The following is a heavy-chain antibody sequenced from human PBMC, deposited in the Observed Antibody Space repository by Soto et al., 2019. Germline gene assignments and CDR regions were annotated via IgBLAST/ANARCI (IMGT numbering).Heavy chain of an antibody. V-gene: IGHV4-39*01. J-gene: IGHJ4*02. Sequence: SETLSLTCTFSCGSIISSSYYWGWIRQPPGKGLEWIGSIYYSGSTYYNPSLKSRVTISVDTSKNQFSLKLSSVTAADTAVYYCARRVSYYDSSGYYDYWGQGTLVTVSS. CDR2: IYYSGST. CDR3: ARRVSYYDSSGYYDY. D-gene: IGHD3-22*01. CDR1: CGSIISSSYY.